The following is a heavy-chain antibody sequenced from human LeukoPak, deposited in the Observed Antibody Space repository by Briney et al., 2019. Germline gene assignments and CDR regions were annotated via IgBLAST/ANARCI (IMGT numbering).Heavy chain of an antibody. Sequence: GGSLRLSCAASGFTFSSYSMNWIRQAPGKGLEWVSSISSSTSYIYYADSVKGRFTISKDNAKNSMYLQMNSLRAEDTAVYYCAREMRSYDSSGYYSLDYWGQGTLVTVSS. J-gene: IGHJ4*02. D-gene: IGHD3-22*01. CDR3: AREMRSYDSSGYYSLDY. V-gene: IGHV3-21*01. CDR2: ISSSTSYI. CDR1: GFTFSSYS.